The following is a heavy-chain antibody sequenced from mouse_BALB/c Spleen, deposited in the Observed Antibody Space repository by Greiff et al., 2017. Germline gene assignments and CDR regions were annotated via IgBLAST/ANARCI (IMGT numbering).Heavy chain of an antibody. CDR3: ARLVTTVDAMDY. CDR2: INSNGGST. D-gene: IGHD1-1*01. V-gene: IGHV5-6-3*01. CDR1: GFTFSSYG. Sequence: DVMLVESGGGLVQPGGSLKLSCAASGFTFSSYGMSWVRQTPDKRLELVATINSNGGSTYYPDSVKGRFTISRDNAKNTLYLQMSSLMSEDTAMYYCARLVTTVDAMDYWGQGTSVTVSS. J-gene: IGHJ4*01.